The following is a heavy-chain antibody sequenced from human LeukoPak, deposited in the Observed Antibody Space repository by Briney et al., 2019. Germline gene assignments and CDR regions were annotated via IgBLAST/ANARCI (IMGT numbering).Heavy chain of an antibody. CDR1: GFTFSNAW. V-gene: IGHV3-15*01. CDR3: TTDRLRYFDWLLYYFDY. CDR2: IKSKTDGGTT. Sequence: KTGGSLRLSCAASGFTFSNAWMSWVRQAPGKGLEWVGRIKSKTDGGTTDYAAPVKGRFTISRDDSKNTLYLQMNSLKTEDTAVYYCTTDRLRYFDWLLYYFDYWGQGTLVTVSS. D-gene: IGHD3-9*01. J-gene: IGHJ4*02.